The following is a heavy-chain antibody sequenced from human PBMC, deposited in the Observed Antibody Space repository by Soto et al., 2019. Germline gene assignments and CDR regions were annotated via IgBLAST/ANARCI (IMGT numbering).Heavy chain of an antibody. CDR2: LDWEDDK. CDR3: ARIHLRNDVLNGMDG. CDR1: GFSRGTSGMC. V-gene: IGHV2-70*01. Sequence: SGPTLVNPTQTLTLTCTYSGFSRGTSGMCVSWIRQPPGKAPEWLSLLDWEDDKYYSTSLKTRLSISKDTSKNQVVLTVTNMDAVDKGTYLCARIHLRNDVLNGMDGWGQGITVTVSS. J-gene: IGHJ6*02. D-gene: IGHD1-1*01.